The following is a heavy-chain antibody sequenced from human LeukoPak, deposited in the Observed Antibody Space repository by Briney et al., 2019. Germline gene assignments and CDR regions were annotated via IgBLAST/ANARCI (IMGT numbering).Heavy chain of an antibody. Sequence: GRSLRLSCAASGFTFSDYSMNWVRQAPGRGREWVSFIRSSSSTIFYADSVKGRFTISRDNAKNSLYLQMNSLTAEDTAVYYCPRALPRLELRANDYWGQGTLVTVSS. D-gene: IGHD1-7*01. V-gene: IGHV3-48*01. CDR1: GFTFSDYS. CDR3: PRALPRLELRANDY. J-gene: IGHJ4*02. CDR2: IRSSSSTI.